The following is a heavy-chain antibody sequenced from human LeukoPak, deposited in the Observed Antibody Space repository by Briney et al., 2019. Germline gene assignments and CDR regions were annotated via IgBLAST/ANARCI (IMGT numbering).Heavy chain of an antibody. CDR3: AKARIAAAGTGAFDV. D-gene: IGHD6-13*01. Sequence: SGGSLRLSCAASGFTFSSYAMSWVRQAPGKGLEWVSAFSATDGSAQYAESVKGRFTISRDNSKNRLYLQMNSLRAEDTAVYYCAKARIAAAGTGAFDVWGQGTMVTLSS. CDR2: FSATDGSA. CDR1: GFTFSSYA. V-gene: IGHV3-23*01. J-gene: IGHJ3*01.